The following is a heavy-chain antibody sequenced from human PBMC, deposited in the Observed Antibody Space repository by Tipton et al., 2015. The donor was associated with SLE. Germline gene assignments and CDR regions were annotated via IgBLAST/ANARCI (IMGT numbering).Heavy chain of an antibody. CDR1: GDSITRNHC. Sequence: TCTVSGDSITRNHCWSWVRQHPGKGLEWMGRIDPSDSYTNYSPSFQGHVTISADKSISTAYLQWSSLKASDTAMYYCARLNRDGFDIWGQGTMVTVSS. D-gene: IGHD1-14*01. V-gene: IGHV5-10-1*01. J-gene: IGHJ3*02. CDR2: IDPSDSYT. CDR3: ARLNRDGFDI.